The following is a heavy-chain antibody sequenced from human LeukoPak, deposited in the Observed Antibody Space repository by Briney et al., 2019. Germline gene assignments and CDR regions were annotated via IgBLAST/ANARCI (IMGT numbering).Heavy chain of an antibody. Sequence: ASVKVSCKASGYTFTSYYMHWVRQAPGQGLEWMGIINPSGGSTSYAQKFQGRVTMTRDTSTSTVYTELSSLRSEDTAVYYCARDGARLRYFDWLPHGYWGQGTLVTVSS. D-gene: IGHD3-9*01. CDR3: ARDGARLRYFDWLPHGY. CDR1: GYTFTSYY. V-gene: IGHV1-46*01. J-gene: IGHJ4*02. CDR2: INPSGGST.